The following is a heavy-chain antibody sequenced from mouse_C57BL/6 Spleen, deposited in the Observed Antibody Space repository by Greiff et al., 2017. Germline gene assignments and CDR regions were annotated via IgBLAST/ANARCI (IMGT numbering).Heavy chain of an antibody. CDR3: ERRGAGYYFDY. Sequence: QVQLQQPGAELVMPGASVKLSCKASGYTFTSYWMHWVKQRPGQGLEWIGEIDPSDSYTNYNQKFKGKSTLTVDKSSSTAYMQLSSLTSEDSAVYYCERRGAGYYFDYWGQGTTLTVSS. V-gene: IGHV1-69*01. CDR2: IDPSDSYT. CDR1: GYTFTSYW. D-gene: IGHD3-3*01. J-gene: IGHJ2*01.